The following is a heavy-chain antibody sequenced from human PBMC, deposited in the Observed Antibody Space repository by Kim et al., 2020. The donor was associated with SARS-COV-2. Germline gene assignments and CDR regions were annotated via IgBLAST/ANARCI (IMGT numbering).Heavy chain of an antibody. Sequence: SETLSLTCAVYGGSFSGYYWSWIRQPPGKGLEWIGEINHSGSTNYNPSLKSRVAISVDTSKNPFSLKLSSVTAAATAVYYCSRGRYYDVWSGYYPPSFD. D-gene: IGHD3-3*01. J-gene: IGHJ4*01. V-gene: IGHV4-34*01. CDR3: SRGRYYDVWSGYYPPSFD. CDR2: INHSGST. CDR1: GGSFSGYY.